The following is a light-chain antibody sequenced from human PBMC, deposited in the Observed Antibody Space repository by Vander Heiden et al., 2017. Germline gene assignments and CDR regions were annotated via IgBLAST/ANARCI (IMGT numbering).Light chain of an antibody. CDR2: DVT. CDR3: NSYTSTSTLV. V-gene: IGLV2-14*03. Sequence: HSALTQPASVSGSPGQSITISCTGTSNDIGGSKYVSWYQQHPGKVPELIIYDVTNRPSGVYDRFSGSKSGNTASLTISALQPEDEADYYCNSYTSTSTLVFGGGTKLTVL. J-gene: IGLJ2*01. CDR1: SNDIGGSKY.